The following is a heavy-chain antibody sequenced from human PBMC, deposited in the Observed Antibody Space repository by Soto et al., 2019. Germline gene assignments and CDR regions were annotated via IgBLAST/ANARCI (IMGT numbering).Heavy chain of an antibody. CDR3: ARDLPNYYDSSAPSFQH. D-gene: IGHD3-22*01. CDR1: GFTFSSYW. Sequence: GGSLRLSCAASGFTFSSYWMSWVRQAPGKGLEWVANIKQDGSEKYYVDSVKGRFTISRDNAKNSLYLQMNSLRAEDTAVYYCARDLPNYYDSSAPSFQHWGQGTLVTVSS. CDR2: IKQDGSEK. V-gene: IGHV3-7*01. J-gene: IGHJ1*01.